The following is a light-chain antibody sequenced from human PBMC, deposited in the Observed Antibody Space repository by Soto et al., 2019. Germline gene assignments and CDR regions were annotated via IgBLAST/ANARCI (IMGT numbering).Light chain of an antibody. CDR3: QSYDSSLSGFYV. J-gene: IGLJ1*01. CDR2: GNS. V-gene: IGLV1-40*01. Sequence: QSALTQPPSVSGAPGQRLTISCTGSSSNIGAGYDVHWYQQLPGTAPKLLIYGNSNRPSGVPDRFSGSKSGTSASLAITGLQAEDEADYYCQSYDSSLSGFYVFGTGTKVTVL. CDR1: SSNIGAGYD.